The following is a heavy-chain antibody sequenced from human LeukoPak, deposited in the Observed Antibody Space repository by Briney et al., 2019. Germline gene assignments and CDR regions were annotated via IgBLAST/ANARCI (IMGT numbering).Heavy chain of an antibody. D-gene: IGHD3-16*01. CDR3: ARTIGPIDI. V-gene: IGHV4-59*13. Sequence: SETLSLTCTVSGVSISSNYWSWIRQPPGKGLECIGYIYYTGSINYNPSLKSRVTISVDMSKNQFSLKLRSVTAADTAVYYCARTIGPIDIWGQGTMVTVSS. J-gene: IGHJ3*02. CDR1: GVSISSNY. CDR2: IYYTGSI.